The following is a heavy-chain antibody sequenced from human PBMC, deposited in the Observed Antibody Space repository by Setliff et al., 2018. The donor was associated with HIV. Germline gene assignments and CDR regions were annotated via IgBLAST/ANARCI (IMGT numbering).Heavy chain of an antibody. D-gene: IGHD2-2*01. CDR1: GGSISSSDYY. J-gene: IGHJ4*02. CDR2: IHYSGST. CDR3: ARDPKPSNYRLLWYFDF. V-gene: IGHV4-39*07. Sequence: KPSETLSLTCTVSGGSISSSDYYWGWIRQPPGKGLEWIGHIHYSGSTYCNPSLKSRVTISVDTSKNQFSLKLTSVTAADTAVYYCARDPKPSNYRLLWYFDFWGQGTLVTVSS.